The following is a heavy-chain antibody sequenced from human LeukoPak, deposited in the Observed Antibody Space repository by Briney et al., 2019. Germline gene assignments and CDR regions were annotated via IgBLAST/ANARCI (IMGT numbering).Heavy chain of an antibody. CDR2: INPNSGGT. CDR3: ARDRGGSSCLDY. D-gene: IGHD6-13*01. J-gene: IGHJ4*02. CDR1: GYTFTGYY. Sequence: ASVKVSCKASGYTFTGYYMHWVRQAPGQGLEWMGWINPNSGGTNYAQKFQGRVTMTRDTSTSTVYMELSSLRSEDTAVYYCARDRGGSSCLDYWGQGTLVTVSS. V-gene: IGHV1-2*02.